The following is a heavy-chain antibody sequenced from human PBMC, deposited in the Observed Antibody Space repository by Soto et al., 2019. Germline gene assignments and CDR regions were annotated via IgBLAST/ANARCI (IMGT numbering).Heavy chain of an antibody. CDR1: GGSITSSSYY. D-gene: IGHD1-26*01. Sequence: QLHLRESGPGLVKPSETLSLTCTVSGGSITSSSYYWGWIRQPPGKGLEWIGSIYYSGSTYYNPPLKRRVTISVDTSKNQFSLKLSSVTAADTAVYYCATQEVGGSYVYTFDPWGQGTLVTVSS. CDR2: IYYSGST. CDR3: ATQEVGGSYVYTFDP. J-gene: IGHJ5*02. V-gene: IGHV4-39*01.